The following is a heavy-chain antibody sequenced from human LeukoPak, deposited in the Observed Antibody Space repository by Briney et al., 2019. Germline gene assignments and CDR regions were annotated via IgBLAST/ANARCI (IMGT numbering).Heavy chain of an antibody. CDR3: VSHETPYYYIDV. Sequence: SETLSLTCTVSSHSITYNCCGWIRQSPGKGLEWLGSVSQRGITYYNPSLQSRVTMSRDTSNNQLSLRLTSVTAADTAIYYCVSHETPYYYIDVWGKGTTVTISS. V-gene: IGHV4-38-2*02. J-gene: IGHJ6*03. CDR2: VSQRGIT. CDR1: SHSITYNC.